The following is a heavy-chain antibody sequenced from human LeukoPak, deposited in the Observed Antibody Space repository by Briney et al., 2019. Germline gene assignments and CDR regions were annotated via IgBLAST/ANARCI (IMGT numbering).Heavy chain of an antibody. CDR1: GFNFSSYE. CDR2: ISSSGSTI. Sequence: GGSLRLSCAASGFNFSSYEMNWVRQAPGKGLEWVSYISSSGSTIYYADSVKGRFTISRDNAKNSLYLQMNSLRAEDTAVYYCARDFGGYDFFFDYWGQGTLVTVSS. D-gene: IGHD5-12*01. J-gene: IGHJ4*02. CDR3: ARDFGGYDFFFDY. V-gene: IGHV3-48*03.